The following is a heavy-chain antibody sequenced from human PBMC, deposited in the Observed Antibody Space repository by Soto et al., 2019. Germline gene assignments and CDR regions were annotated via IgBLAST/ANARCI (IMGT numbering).Heavy chain of an antibody. CDR2: ISAYNGNT. J-gene: IGHJ5*02. CDR1: GYTFTSYG. D-gene: IGHD6-19*01. V-gene: IGHV1-18*01. CDR3: ARFSGYSSGWYSSLIWFDP. Sequence: ASVKVSCKASGYTFTSYGISWVRQAPGQGLEWMGWISAYNGNTNYAQKLQGRVTMTTDTSTSTAYMELRSLRSDDTAVYYCARFSGYSSGWYSSLIWFDPWGQGTLVTVSS.